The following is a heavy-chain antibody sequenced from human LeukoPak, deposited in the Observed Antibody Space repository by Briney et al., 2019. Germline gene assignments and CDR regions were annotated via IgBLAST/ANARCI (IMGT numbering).Heavy chain of an antibody. V-gene: IGHV4-59*01. CDR2: IYYSGST. CDR3: TRGSIAYYYMDV. D-gene: IGHD3-22*01. CDR1: GGSISSYY. Sequence: SETLSLTCTVSGGSISSYYWNWIRQPPGKGLEWIGNIYYSGSTNYNPSLKSRVTISVDTSKNQFSLKLSSVTAADTAVYYCTRGSIAYYYMDVWGKGTTVTISS. J-gene: IGHJ6*03.